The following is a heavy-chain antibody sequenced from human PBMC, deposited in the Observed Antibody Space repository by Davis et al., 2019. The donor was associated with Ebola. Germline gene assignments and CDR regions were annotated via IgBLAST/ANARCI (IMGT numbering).Heavy chain of an antibody. J-gene: IGHJ4*02. CDR3: ARRGSSTHDY. CDR1: GGSISSSSYY. D-gene: IGHD6-13*01. CDR2: IYYSGST. Sequence: SETLSLTCTVSGGSISSSSYYWGWIRQPPGKGLEWIGSIYYSGSTYYNPSLKGRVTISVDTSKNQFSLKLSSVTAADTAVYYCARRGSSTHDYWGQGTLVTVSS. V-gene: IGHV4-39*07.